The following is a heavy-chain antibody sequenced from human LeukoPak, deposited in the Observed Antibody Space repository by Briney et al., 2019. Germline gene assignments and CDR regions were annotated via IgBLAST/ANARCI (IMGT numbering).Heavy chain of an antibody. Sequence: SETLSLTCTVSGGSISGYYWSWIRQPPGKGLEWIGYMYYSGSTYYNPSLKSRVTVSVDTSKNQFSLNLRSVTAADTAVYYCARDRDSSSMYTLWGQGTLVTVSS. V-gene: IGHV4-59*01. CDR2: MYYSGST. D-gene: IGHD6-13*01. CDR3: ARDRDSSSMYTL. CDR1: GGSISGYY. J-gene: IGHJ1*01.